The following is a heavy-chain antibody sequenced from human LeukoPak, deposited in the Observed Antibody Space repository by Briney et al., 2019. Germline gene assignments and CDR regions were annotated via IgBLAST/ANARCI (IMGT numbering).Heavy chain of an antibody. V-gene: IGHV1-3*01. D-gene: IGHD2-2*01. CDR1: GYTFTSYA. CDR2: INAGNGNT. CDR3: ARDVVPAGVGTFDY. J-gene: IGHJ4*02. Sequence: ASEKVSCKASGYTFTSYAMHWVRQAPGRRLEWMGWINAGNGNTKYSQKFQGRVTITRDTSASTAYMELSSLRSEDTAVYYCARDVVPAGVGTFDYWGQGTLVTVSS.